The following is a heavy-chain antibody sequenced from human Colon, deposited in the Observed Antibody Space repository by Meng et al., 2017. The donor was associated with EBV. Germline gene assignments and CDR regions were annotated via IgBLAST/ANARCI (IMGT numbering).Heavy chain of an antibody. J-gene: IGHJ4*02. V-gene: IGHV1-18*01. Sequence: SGSGGKRPGLSVKVSGQAPGCTFSIYGFTWVRQAPGQGLEWLGWISTYNDNPKYAQKVQGRVTMTADTSTSTAYMELRSLTSDDTAVYYCARDLWPHIVVVTAPSEFWGQGTLVTVSS. CDR1: GCTFSIYG. CDR3: ARDLWPHIVVVTAPSEF. D-gene: IGHD2-21*02. CDR2: ISTYNDNP.